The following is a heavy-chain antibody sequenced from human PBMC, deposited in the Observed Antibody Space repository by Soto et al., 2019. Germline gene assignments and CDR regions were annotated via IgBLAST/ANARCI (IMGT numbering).Heavy chain of an antibody. J-gene: IGHJ5*02. Sequence: QTDGSLRLSCAPSGFTIGSYGMHWVRHGPGKGLEWVAVISYDGSKKYYAYSVNGRCSISRDNSKSSLYLQMHSLRTEETAVYSCAKDMSQWLAQNHWGLGTLVTVSS. CDR2: ISYDGSKK. CDR3: AKDMSQWLAQNH. D-gene: IGHD6-19*01. V-gene: IGHV3-30*18. CDR1: GFTIGSYG.